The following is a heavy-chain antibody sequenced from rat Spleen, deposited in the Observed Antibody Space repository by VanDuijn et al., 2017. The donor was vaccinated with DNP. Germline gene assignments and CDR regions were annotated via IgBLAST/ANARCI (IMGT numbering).Heavy chain of an antibody. V-gene: IGHV5-22*01. CDR3: VRPGYYDGSYPRY. CDR2: ISYEGSSP. CDR1: GFTFSDYY. J-gene: IGHJ2*01. Sequence: EVQLVESGGGLVQPGRSLKLSCAASGFTFSDYYMAWVRQAPKKGLEWVASISYEGSSPYYGDSVKGRFTISRDNAKSTLYLQMYSLRSDDIDTYYCVRPGYYDGSYPRYWGQGVMVTVSS. D-gene: IGHD1-12*02.